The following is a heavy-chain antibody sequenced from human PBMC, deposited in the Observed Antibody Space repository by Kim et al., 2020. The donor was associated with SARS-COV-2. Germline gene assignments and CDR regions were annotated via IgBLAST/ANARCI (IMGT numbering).Heavy chain of an antibody. J-gene: IGHJ6*02. CDR3: ARVRCGGSCRHGYYYYYYGMDV. CDR1: GFTFSDYY. CDR2: ISSDSSYT. Sequence: GGSLRLSCAASGFTFSDYYMSWIRQAPGKGLEWVSYISSDSSYTNYADSVKGRFTVSRDNAKNSLSLQMNSLRAEDTAVYYCARVRCGGSCRHGYYYYYYGMDVWGQGTTVTVSS. V-gene: IGHV3-11*05. D-gene: IGHD2-15*01.